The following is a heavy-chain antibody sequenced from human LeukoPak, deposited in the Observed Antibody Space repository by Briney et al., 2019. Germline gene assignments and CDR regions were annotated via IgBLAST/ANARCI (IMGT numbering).Heavy chain of an antibody. CDR1: GFTFSSYD. D-gene: IGHD2-2*01. Sequence: GGSLRLSCAASGFTFSSYDMHWVRQATGKGLEWVSAIGTAGDTYYPGSVKSRFTISRENAKNSLYLQMNSLRAGDTAVYYCARGGGYCSSTSCPYYYGSGSVGAFDIWGQGTMVTVSS. CDR3: ARGGGYCSSTSCPYYYGSGSVGAFDI. V-gene: IGHV3-13*01. J-gene: IGHJ3*02. CDR2: IGTAGDT.